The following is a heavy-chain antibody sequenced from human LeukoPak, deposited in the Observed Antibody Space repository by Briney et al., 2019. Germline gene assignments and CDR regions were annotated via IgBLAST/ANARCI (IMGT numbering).Heavy chain of an antibody. CDR1: GYTFTGYL. V-gene: IGHV1-2*02. CDR2: IDPNSGGT. CDR3: ARDSSYSSSPDDY. D-gene: IGHD6-13*01. Sequence: ASVKVSCKASGYTFTGYLMHWVRQAPGQGLEWMGWIDPNSGGTNYAQKFQGRVTMTRDTSISTAYMELSRLRSDDTAVYYCARDSSYSSSPDDYWGQGTLVTVSS. J-gene: IGHJ4*02.